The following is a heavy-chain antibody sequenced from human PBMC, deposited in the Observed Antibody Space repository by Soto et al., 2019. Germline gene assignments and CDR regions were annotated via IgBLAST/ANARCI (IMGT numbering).Heavy chain of an antibody. V-gene: IGHV4-34*01. D-gene: IGHD5-12*01. Sequence: SETLSLTCAVYGGSFSGYYWSWIRQPPGKGLEWIGEINHSGSTNYNPSLKSRVTISVDTSKNQFSLKLSSVTAADTAVYYCARGRGGYNHNWFDPWGQGTLVTVSS. CDR1: GGSFSGYY. CDR3: ARGRGGYNHNWFDP. CDR2: INHSGST. J-gene: IGHJ5*02.